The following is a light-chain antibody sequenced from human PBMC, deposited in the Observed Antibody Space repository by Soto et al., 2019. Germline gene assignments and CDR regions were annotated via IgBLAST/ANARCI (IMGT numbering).Light chain of an antibody. CDR3: QQYNNWPPHT. CDR1: QSVNTN. CDR2: GAS. J-gene: IGKJ2*01. V-gene: IGKV3-15*01. Sequence: EIVMTKAPATLYVSPGESATLSCRASQSVNTNLAWYQQKPGRAPRLLIHGASTRATGIPARFSGSGSGTEFTLNISSLQSEDFAVYYCQQYNNWPPHTFGQGTKLEIK.